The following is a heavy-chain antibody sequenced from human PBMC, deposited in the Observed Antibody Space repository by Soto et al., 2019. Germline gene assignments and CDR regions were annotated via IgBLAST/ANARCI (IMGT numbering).Heavy chain of an antibody. CDR1: GVTFSSYW. J-gene: IGHJ4*02. CDR3: ARVETCSSTSCYSVFDY. CDR2: INSDGSST. V-gene: IGHV3-74*03. D-gene: IGHD2-2*01. Sequence: EVQLVESGGGLVQPGGSLRLSCAASGVTFSSYWMHWVRQAPGKGLVWVSRINSDGSSTTYADSVKGRFTISRDNAKNTLYLQMNSLIAEDTAVYYCARVETCSSTSCYSVFDYWGQGTLVTVSS.